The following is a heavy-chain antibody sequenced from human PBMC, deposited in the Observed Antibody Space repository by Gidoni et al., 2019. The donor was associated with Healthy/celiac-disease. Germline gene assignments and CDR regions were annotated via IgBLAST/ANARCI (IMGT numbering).Heavy chain of an antibody. CDR3: ARVGRDDYGDYSWFDP. CDR1: GFTFSSYS. D-gene: IGHD4-17*01. Sequence: EVQLVESGGGLVKPGGSLRLSCAASGFTFSSYSMNWVRQPPGKGLEWVSTISSSSSYIYYADSVKGRFTISRDNAKNSLYLQRNSLRAEDTAVYYCARVGRDDYGDYSWFDPWGQGTLVTVSS. J-gene: IGHJ5*02. CDR2: ISSSSSYI. V-gene: IGHV3-21*01.